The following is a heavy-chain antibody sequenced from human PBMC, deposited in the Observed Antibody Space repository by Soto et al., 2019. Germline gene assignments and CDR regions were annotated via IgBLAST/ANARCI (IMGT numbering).Heavy chain of an antibody. CDR3: ARARITIFGVVTPDAFDI. D-gene: IGHD3-3*01. J-gene: IGHJ3*02. CDR2: ISAYNGNT. Sequence: GASVKVSCKASGYTFTSYGISWVRQAPGQGLEWMGWISAYNGNTNYAQKLQGRVTMTTDTSTSTAYMELRSLRSDDTAVYYCARARITIFGVVTPDAFDIWGQGTMVTVSS. V-gene: IGHV1-18*01. CDR1: GYTFTSYG.